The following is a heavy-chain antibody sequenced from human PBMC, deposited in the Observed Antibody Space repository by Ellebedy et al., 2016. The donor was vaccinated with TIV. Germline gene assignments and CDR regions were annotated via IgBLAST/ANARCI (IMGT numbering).Heavy chain of an antibody. J-gene: IGHJ5*02. CDR1: GDSVNSGIYS. V-gene: IGHV4-31*03. CDR3: ARVFEQSRFDP. Sequence: SETLSLXCTVSGDSVNSGIYSWGWIRQHPGKGLEWIGYIYDSGVIYYNPSLRSRVTISTDTSNNHFSLKLNSVTAADTAFYYRARVFEQSRFDPWGQGTLVTVSS. CDR2: IYDSGVI.